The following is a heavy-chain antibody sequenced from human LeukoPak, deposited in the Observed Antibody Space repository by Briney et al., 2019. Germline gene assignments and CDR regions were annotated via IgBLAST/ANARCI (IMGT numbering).Heavy chain of an antibody. V-gene: IGHV4-59*01. CDR3: ARGLMMAVAGRGEFHY. Sequence: PSETLSLTCTVSGGSISSYYWSWTRQPPGKGLEWIGYIYYSGSTNYNPSLKSRVTISVDTSKNQFSLKLNSVTAADTAVYYCARGLMMAVAGRGEFHYWGQGTLVTVSS. D-gene: IGHD6-13*01. J-gene: IGHJ4*02. CDR1: GGSISSYY. CDR2: IYYSGST.